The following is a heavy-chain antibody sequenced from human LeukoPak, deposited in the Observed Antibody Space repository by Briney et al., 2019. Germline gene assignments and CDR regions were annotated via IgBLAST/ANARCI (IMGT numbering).Heavy chain of an antibody. D-gene: IGHD3-22*01. CDR1: GFIFSGYA. J-gene: IGHJ4*02. CDR3: PRKYDSSGYFDY. Sequence: GGSLRLSCIASGFIFSGYAKSWVRQAPGKGLEWVSAISGGGDAAYYADSVKGRFTISRDNSKNTLYLQMNSLRAEDTAVYYCPRKYDSSGYFDYWGRGTLVTVSS. CDR2: ISGGGDAA. V-gene: IGHV3-23*01.